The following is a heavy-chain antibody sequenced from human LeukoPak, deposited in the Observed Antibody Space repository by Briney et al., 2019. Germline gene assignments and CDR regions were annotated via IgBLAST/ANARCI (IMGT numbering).Heavy chain of an antibody. D-gene: IGHD3-3*01. V-gene: IGHV3-74*01. CDR3: ARGVGDFWSGYYIGYYFDY. CDR2: INSDGSST. CDR1: GFTFSSYW. J-gene: IGHJ4*02. Sequence: PGGSLRLSCAASGFTFSSYWMHWVRQAPGKGLVWVLRINSDGSSTSYADSVKGRFTISRGNAKNTLYLQMNSLRAEDTAVYYCARGVGDFWSGYYIGYYFDYWGQGTLVTVSS.